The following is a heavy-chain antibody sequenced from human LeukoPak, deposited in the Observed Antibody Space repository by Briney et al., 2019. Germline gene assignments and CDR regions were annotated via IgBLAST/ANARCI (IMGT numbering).Heavy chain of an antibody. CDR3: AKSQYSSSWYGSY. D-gene: IGHD6-13*01. CDR2: ISGSGGST. J-gene: IGHJ4*02. Sequence: AGGSLRLSCAASGFTFSSYAMSWVRQAPGKGLEWVSAISGSGGSTYYADSVKGRFTISRDNSKNTLYLQMNSLRAEDTAVYYCAKSQYSSSWYGSYWGQGTLVTVSS. V-gene: IGHV3-23*01. CDR1: GFTFSSYA.